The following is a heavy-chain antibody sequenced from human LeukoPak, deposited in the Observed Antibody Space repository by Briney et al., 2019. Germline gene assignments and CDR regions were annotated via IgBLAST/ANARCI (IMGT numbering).Heavy chain of an antibody. Sequence: ASVKVPCKASGFTFTGYYIHWVRQAPGQGLEWMGWINPNNGDTNYAQRFQGRVTMTRDTSISTAYMELSRLRSDDTAVYYCARGLSGPYYYYYMDVWGKGTSVIVSS. V-gene: IGHV1-2*02. CDR3: ARGLSGPYYYYYMDV. CDR1: GFTFTGYY. J-gene: IGHJ6*03. CDR2: INPNNGDT. D-gene: IGHD2-15*01.